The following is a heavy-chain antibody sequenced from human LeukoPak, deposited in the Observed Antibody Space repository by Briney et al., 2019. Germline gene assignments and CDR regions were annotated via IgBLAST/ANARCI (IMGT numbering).Heavy chain of an antibody. D-gene: IGHD6-13*01. Sequence: GRSLRLSCAASGFTVSSNYMSWVRQAPGKGLEWVSVIYSGGSTYYADSVKGRFTISRDNSKNTLYLQMNSLRAEDTAVYYCARLGIAAENWFDPWGQGTLVTVSS. J-gene: IGHJ5*02. V-gene: IGHV3-53*01. CDR3: ARLGIAAENWFDP. CDR2: IYSGGST. CDR1: GFTVSSNY.